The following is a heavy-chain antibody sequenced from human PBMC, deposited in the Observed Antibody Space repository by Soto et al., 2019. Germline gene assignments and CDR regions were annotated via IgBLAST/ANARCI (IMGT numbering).Heavy chain of an antibody. Sequence: VASVKVSCKTSGYTFTNFGVNWVRKAPGQGLEWMGWINVYNGNTNYAQQIKGRVSMTTDTSTSTAYMELKSLRSDDTAIYYCARGPDPTYSDYWGQGTLVTVS. CDR3: ARGPDPTYSDY. CDR1: GYTFTNFG. V-gene: IGHV1-18*01. J-gene: IGHJ4*02. CDR2: INVYNGNT.